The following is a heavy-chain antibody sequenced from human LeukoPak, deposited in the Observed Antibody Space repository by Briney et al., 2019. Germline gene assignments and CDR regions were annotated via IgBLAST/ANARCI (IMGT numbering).Heavy chain of an antibody. J-gene: IGHJ4*02. V-gene: IGHV3-49*04. CDR2: IRTKANGGTP. Sequence: GGSLRLSCTVSGFTFGDYEMTWVRQAPGKGLEWVGFIRTKANGGTPEYAASVKGRFTISRNDFTSIGFLQMNSLTTEDTAVYYCAKDNSAYDFIYFDQWGQGTLVTVSS. CDR1: GFTFGDYE. D-gene: IGHD3-3*01. CDR3: AKDNSAYDFIYFDQ.